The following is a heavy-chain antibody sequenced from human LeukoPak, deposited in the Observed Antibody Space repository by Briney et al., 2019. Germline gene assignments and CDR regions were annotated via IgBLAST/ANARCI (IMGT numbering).Heavy chain of an antibody. Sequence: GGSLRLSCAASRFTFNDYHMSWIRQTPGKGLEWVSCISNDGTTIYYADSVKGRFTISRDNAKNSLYLQMSSLRADDTAVYYCARGVGEPSYYFDSWGQGTIVAVSS. J-gene: IGHJ4*02. CDR3: ARGVGEPSYYFDS. CDR1: RFTFNDYH. D-gene: IGHD3-10*01. CDR2: ISNDGTTI. V-gene: IGHV3-11*01.